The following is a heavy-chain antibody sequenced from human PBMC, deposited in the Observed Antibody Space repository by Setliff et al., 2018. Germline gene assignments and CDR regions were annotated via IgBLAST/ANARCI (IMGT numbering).Heavy chain of an antibody. CDR1: GDSITRSGYY. D-gene: IGHD3-3*01. Sequence: SETLSLTCSVSGDSITRSGYYWGWVRQSPGKGLEWIGYIYYSGSTNYNPSLKSRVTISVDTSKNQFSLKLSSVTAADTAVYYCARDRPRTSDYNFWSGLTHAFDIWGQGTMVTVSS. CDR3: ARDRPRTSDYNFWSGLTHAFDI. J-gene: IGHJ3*02. V-gene: IGHV4-61*08. CDR2: IYYSGST.